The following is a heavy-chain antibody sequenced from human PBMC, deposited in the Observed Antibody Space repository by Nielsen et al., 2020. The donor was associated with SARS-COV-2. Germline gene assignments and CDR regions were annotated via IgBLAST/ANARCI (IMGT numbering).Heavy chain of an antibody. CDR3: AREQGRSGNYEVHYYGMDV. Sequence: GGSLRLSCTASGFTFGDYAMSWVRQAPGKGLEWVGFIRSKVFGGTTEYAASVKGRVTISRDDSETIAYLQMNSLRAEDTAVYYCAREQGRSGNYEVHYYGMDVWGQGTTVTVSS. J-gene: IGHJ6*02. CDR2: IRSKVFGGTT. V-gene: IGHV3-49*04. CDR1: GFTFGDYA. D-gene: IGHD1-7*01.